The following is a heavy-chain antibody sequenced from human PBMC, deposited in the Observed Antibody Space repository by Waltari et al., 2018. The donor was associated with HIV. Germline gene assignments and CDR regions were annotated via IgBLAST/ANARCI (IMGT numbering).Heavy chain of an antibody. J-gene: IGHJ3*02. Sequence: QLQLQESGPGLVKPSETLSLTCPVSGRSIRSSSYYWGWIRQPPGKGLEWIGSIYYSGSTYYNPSLKSRVTISVDTSKNQFTLKLSSVTAADTAVYYCARERRPDAFDIWGQGTMVTVSS. CDR2: IYYSGST. CDR3: ARERRPDAFDI. CDR1: GRSIRSSSYY. V-gene: IGHV4-39*02.